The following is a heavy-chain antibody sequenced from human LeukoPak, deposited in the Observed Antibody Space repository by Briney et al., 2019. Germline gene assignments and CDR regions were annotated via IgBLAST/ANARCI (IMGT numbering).Heavy chain of an antibody. V-gene: IGHV4-34*01. J-gene: IGHJ3*02. Sequence: PSETLSLTCAVYGGSFSGYYWSWIRQPPGKGLEWIGEINHSGSTNYNPSLKSRVTISVDTSKNQFSLKLSSVTAADTAVYYCARKLGRPFDIWGQGTMVTVSS. CDR1: GGSFSGYY. CDR2: INHSGST. CDR3: ARKLGRPFDI.